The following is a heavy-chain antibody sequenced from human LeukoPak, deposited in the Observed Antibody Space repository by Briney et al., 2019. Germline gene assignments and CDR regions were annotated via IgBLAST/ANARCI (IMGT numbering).Heavy chain of an antibody. CDR2: INHSGST. V-gene: IGHV4-34*01. CDR1: GGSFSGYY. D-gene: IGHD1-26*01. CDR3: ARGIRRSGTYYYYMDV. J-gene: IGHJ6*03. Sequence: SETLSLTCAVYGGSFSGYYWSWIRQPPGKGLEWIGEINHSGSTNYNPSLKSRVTLSLDTSKNQFSLNLSSVTAADTAVYYCARGIRRSGTYYYYMDVWGKGTTVTISS.